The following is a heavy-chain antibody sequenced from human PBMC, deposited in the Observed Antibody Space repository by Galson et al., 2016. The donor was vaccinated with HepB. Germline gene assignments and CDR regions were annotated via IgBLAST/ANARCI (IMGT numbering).Heavy chain of an antibody. Sequence: PALVKPTQTLTLTCTFSGFSLSTYGVAVGWIRQPPGKALEWLALIYWDDDETYRPSLKSRVNITKDTSKNQVVLTMTNMDPVDTATYYCAHRTFELGTNYFDTWGQGTLVTVSS. CDR1: GFSLSTYGVA. V-gene: IGHV2-5*02. J-gene: IGHJ5*02. D-gene: IGHD1-7*01. CDR3: AHRTFELGTNYFDT. CDR2: IYWDDDE.